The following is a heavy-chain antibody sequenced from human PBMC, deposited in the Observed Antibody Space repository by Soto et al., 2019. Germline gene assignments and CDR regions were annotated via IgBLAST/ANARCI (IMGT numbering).Heavy chain of an antibody. D-gene: IGHD2-15*01. V-gene: IGHV4-31*03. CDR1: GGSISSGGYY. J-gene: IGHJ4*02. CDR2: IYYSGST. Sequence: SETLSLTCTISGGSISSGGYYWSWIRQHPGKGLEWIGYIYYSGSTYYNPSLKSRVTISVDTSKNQFSLKLSSVTAADTAVYYCARDSFAGRADYWGQGTLVTVSS. CDR3: ARDSFAGRADY.